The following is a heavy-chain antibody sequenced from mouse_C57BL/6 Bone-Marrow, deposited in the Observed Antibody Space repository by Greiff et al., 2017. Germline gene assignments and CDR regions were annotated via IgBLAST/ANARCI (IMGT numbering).Heavy chain of an antibody. D-gene: IGHD2-3*01. CDR1: GYSITSGYY. Sequence: EVPLQESGPGLVKPSQSLSLTCSVTGYSITSGYYWNWIRQFPGNKLEWMGYISYDGSNNYNPSLKNRISITRDTSKNQFFLKLNSVTTEDTATYYCARGIYDGYYLFAYWGQGTLVTVSA. J-gene: IGHJ3*01. CDR3: ARGIYDGYYLFAY. CDR2: ISYDGSN. V-gene: IGHV3-6*01.